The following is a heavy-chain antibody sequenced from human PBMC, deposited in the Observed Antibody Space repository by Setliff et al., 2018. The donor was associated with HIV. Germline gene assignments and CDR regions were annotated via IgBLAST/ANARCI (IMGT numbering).Heavy chain of an antibody. CDR2: ISYTGST. CDR3: ARDLIGYCSGGSCNTGLDWYFDL. J-gene: IGHJ2*01. D-gene: IGHD2-15*01. Sequence: PSETLSLTCTVPGGSINRSNYYWGWIRQPPGKGLEWIGTISYTGSTYYDPSLKSRVTISLDTSNNQVSLKLSSVTAADTAVYYCARDLIGYCSGGSCNTGLDWYFDLWGRGTLVTVSS. V-gene: IGHV4-39*02. CDR1: GGSINRSNYY.